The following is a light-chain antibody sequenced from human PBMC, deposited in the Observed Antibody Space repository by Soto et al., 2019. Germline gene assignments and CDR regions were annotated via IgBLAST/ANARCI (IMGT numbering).Light chain of an antibody. J-gene: IGLJ3*02. CDR2: GVT. Sequence: QSALTQPASVSGSPGQSITISCSGSRSDIGSYNNVAWYQQHPGKAPRVMIFGVTKRPSGISDRFFGSKSGSTASQTISGLQAEDEADYFCFSYAGSSIWVFGGGTKLIVL. CDR3: FSYAGSSIWV. V-gene: IGLV2-23*02. CDR1: RSDIGSYNN.